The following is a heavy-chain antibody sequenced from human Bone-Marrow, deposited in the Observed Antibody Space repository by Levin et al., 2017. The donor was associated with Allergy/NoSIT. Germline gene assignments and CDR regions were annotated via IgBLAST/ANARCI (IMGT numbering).Heavy chain of an antibody. J-gene: IGHJ4*02. V-gene: IGHV3-30*04. CDR2: ISYDGKMK. CDR3: ARDGPSLGSNSFDY. D-gene: IGHD7-27*01. Sequence: SGGSLRLSCSASGFAFRTYALHWIRQAPGKGLEWVAVISYDGKMKYYADSVQGRFTISRDNAKKMVYLQLKNVTKDDTALYYCARDGPSLGSNSFDYWGQGTLVTVSS. CDR1: GFAFRTYA.